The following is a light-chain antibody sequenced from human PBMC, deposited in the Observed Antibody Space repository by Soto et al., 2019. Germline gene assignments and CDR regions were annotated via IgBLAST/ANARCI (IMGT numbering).Light chain of an antibody. CDR2: AAS. CDR1: QSISSY. V-gene: IGKV1-39*01. Sequence: DIQMTQSPSSLSASVGARVTMTCRACQSISSYLNWYQQKPGKAPKILIYAASSLQSGVPSRVSGSVSGTEFTRPINSLQPEDFATYYCQQSYSTPYTCGQGTKLEIK. CDR3: QQSYSTPYT. J-gene: IGKJ2*01.